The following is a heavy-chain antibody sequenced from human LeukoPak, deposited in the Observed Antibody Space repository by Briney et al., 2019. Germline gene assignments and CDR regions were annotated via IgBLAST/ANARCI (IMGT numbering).Heavy chain of an antibody. D-gene: IGHD1-26*01. CDR1: GGSFSSSFYY. CDR3: ANAASYSVDY. V-gene: IGHV4-39*01. J-gene: IGHJ4*02. Sequence: ASETLSLTCTVSGGSFSSSFYYWGWIRQPPGKGLEWIGSMYFSGSTHYNPSRKSRVTISVDTSKNQFSLKLTSVTAADTAVYYCANAASYSVDYWGQGTLVTVSS. CDR2: MYFSGST.